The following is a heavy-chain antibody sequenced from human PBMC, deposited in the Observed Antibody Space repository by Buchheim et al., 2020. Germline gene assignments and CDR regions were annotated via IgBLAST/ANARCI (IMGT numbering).Heavy chain of an antibody. D-gene: IGHD3-10*01. J-gene: IGHJ4*02. Sequence: QVQLQESGPGLVTPSETLSLTCTVSGDSMSSDYWSWIRQPPGKGLEWIGNVFHSGSTTYNAYLKSRVTISIDTSKSQFSLKVSSVTAADTAVYYCARGMLTRYYFDNWGQGTL. CDR2: VFHSGST. CDR1: GDSMSSDY. CDR3: ARGMLTRYYFDN. V-gene: IGHV4-59*01.